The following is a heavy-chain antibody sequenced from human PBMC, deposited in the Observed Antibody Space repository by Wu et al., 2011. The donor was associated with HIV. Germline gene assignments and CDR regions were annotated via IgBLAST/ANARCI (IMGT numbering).Heavy chain of an antibody. V-gene: IGHV1-69*06. CDR2: IIPIFGTA. J-gene: IGHJ3*02. CDR1: GGTFSSYG. Sequence: QVQLVQSGAEVKKPGSSVKVSCKASGGTFSSYGISWVRQAPGQGLEWMGGIIPIFGTADSAQKFQDRVTITADKSTSTAYMELSSLRSEDTAVYYCARPRERWLQFEKGSDAFHIWGQGTMVTVSS. CDR3: ARPRERWLQFEKGSDAFHI. D-gene: IGHD5-24*01.